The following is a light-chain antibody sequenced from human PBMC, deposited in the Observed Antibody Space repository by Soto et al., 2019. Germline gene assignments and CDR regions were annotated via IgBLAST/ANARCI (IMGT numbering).Light chain of an antibody. CDR1: SSNIGNNA. J-gene: IGLJ3*02. V-gene: IGLV1-36*01. CDR2: YDD. CDR3: AAWDDSLNGPV. Sequence: QSVLPQPPSVSDAPRQRVTISCSGSSSNIGNNAVNWYQQLPGKAPKLLIYYDDLLPSGVSDRFSGSKSGTSASLAISGLQSEDEADYYCAAWDDSLNGPVFGGGTKVTVL.